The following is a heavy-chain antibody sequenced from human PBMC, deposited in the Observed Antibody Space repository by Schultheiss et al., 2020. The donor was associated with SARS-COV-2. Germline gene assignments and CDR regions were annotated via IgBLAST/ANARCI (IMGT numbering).Heavy chain of an antibody. V-gene: IGHV3-13*01. CDR3: ARGPDYGDYVFDS. D-gene: IGHD4-17*01. Sequence: GESLKISCAASGFTFSSYAMSWVRQAPGKGLEWVSAIGTAGDTYYPGSVKGRFTISRENAKNSLYLQMNSLRAGDTAVYYCARGPDYGDYVFDSWGQGTLVTVSS. CDR2: IGTAGDT. J-gene: IGHJ4*02. CDR1: GFTFSSYA.